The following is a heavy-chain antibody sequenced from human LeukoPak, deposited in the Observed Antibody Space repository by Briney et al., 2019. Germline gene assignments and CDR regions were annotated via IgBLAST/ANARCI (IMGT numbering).Heavy chain of an antibody. CDR2: ISSSSSYI. CDR3: ARDGQNVDTAMVGPPYYYYYMDV. J-gene: IGHJ6*03. CDR1: GFTFSSYS. Sequence: GGSLRLSCAASGFTFSSYSMNWVRQTPGKGREWGSSISSSSSYIYYADSVKGRFTISRDNAKNSLYLQMNSLRAEDTAVYYCARDGQNVDTAMVGPPYYYYYMDVWGKGTTVTVSS. V-gene: IGHV3-21*01. D-gene: IGHD5-18*01.